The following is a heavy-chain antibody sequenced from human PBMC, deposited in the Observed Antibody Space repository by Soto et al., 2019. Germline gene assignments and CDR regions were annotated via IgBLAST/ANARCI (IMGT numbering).Heavy chain of an antibody. D-gene: IGHD2-21*01. CDR2: IYYSGST. CDR1: GGSISSSSYY. J-gene: IGHJ3*02. Sequence: QLQLQESGPGLVKPSETLSLTCTVSGGSISSSSYYWGWIRQPPGKGLEWIGSIYYSGSTYYNPSLKSRVTISVDTSKNQFSLKLSSVTAADTAVYYCARLGDRDAFDIWGQGTMVTVSS. V-gene: IGHV4-39*01. CDR3: ARLGDRDAFDI.